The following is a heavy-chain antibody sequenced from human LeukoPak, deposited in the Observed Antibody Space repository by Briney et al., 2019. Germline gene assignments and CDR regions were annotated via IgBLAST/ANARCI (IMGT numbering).Heavy chain of an antibody. D-gene: IGHD3-22*01. J-gene: IGHJ4*02. CDR2: TYYRSEWYN. V-gene: IGHV6-1*01. CDR1: GDSFSSNSAA. Sequence: SQTLSLTCALSGDSFSSNSAAWDWIRQSPSRGLEWLGRTYYRSEWYNDYAVSVKSRITINPDTSKNQFSLQLNSVTPEDTAVYYCATYYYDSSGSVEVDYWGQGTLVTVSS. CDR3: ATYYYDSSGSVEVDY.